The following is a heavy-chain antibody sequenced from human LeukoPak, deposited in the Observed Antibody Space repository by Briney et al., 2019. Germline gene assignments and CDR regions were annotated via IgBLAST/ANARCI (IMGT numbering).Heavy chain of an antibody. CDR1: AGSISSTKNY. CDR2: IYYGGST. D-gene: IGHD1-1*01. CDR3: ARSRRGSGNYYYYYYMDV. J-gene: IGHJ6*03. Sequence: KISETLSLTCTVSAGSISSTKNYWGWIRQPPGKRLEWIGSIYYGGSTYYNPSLKSRVTISVDTSKNQFSLKLSSVTAADTAVYYCARSRRGSGNYYYYYYMDVWGKGTTVTVSS. V-gene: IGHV4-39*07.